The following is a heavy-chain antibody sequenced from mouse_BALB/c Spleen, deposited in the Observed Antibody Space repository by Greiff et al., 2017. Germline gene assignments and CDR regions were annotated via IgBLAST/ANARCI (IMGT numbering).Heavy chain of an antibody. CDR1: GFSLTSYG. D-gene: IGHD2-10*02. Sequence: VQLQESGPGLVAPSQSLSITCTVSGFSLTSYGVHWVRQPPGKGLEWLGVIWAGGSTNYNSALMSRLSISKDNSKSQVFLKMNSLQTDDTAMYYCARGYGNYVGFAYWGQGTLVTVSA. J-gene: IGHJ3*01. CDR2: IWAGGST. CDR3: ARGYGNYVGFAY. V-gene: IGHV2-9*02.